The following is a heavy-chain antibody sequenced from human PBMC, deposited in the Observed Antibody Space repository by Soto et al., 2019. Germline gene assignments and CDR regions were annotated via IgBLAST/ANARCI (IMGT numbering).Heavy chain of an antibody. CDR3: AKKSTLSSNSWYYFDY. Sequence: SMRLSCAASGLTFSSYAMTWVLQTPGKGLKWVSAISGSGGSTYYADSVKGRFTISRDNSKNTLYLQMNSLRAEDTAVYYCAKKSTLSSNSWYYFDYWGQGTLVTVSS. D-gene: IGHD6-6*01. CDR2: ISGSGGST. J-gene: IGHJ4*02. V-gene: IGHV3-23*01. CDR1: GLTFSSYA.